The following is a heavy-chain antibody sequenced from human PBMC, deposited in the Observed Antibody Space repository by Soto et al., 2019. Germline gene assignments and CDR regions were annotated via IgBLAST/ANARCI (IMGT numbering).Heavy chain of an antibody. J-gene: IGHJ3*02. V-gene: IGHV4-30-4*01. CDR1: GGSISSGDYY. Sequence: QVQLQESGPGLVKPSQTLSLTCTVSGGSISSGDYYWNWIRQPPAKGLEWIGSIYFSATTYYSPSLKYRGIISVATSKNQFTLKLSSVTAADSAVYYCGRGDAGAWSSAGCGDAFDIWGQGTLVAVSS. CDR2: IYFSATT. CDR3: GRGDAGAWSSAGCGDAFDI. D-gene: IGHD2-2*01.